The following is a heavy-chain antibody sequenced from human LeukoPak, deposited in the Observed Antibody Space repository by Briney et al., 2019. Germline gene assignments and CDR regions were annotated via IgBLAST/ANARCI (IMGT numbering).Heavy chain of an antibody. V-gene: IGHV3-30-3*01. CDR1: GFTFSSYA. J-gene: IGHJ6*02. CDR2: ISYDGSNK. Sequence: GRSLRLSCAASGFTFSSYAMHWVRQAPGKGLEWVAVISYDGSNKYYADSVKGRFTISRDNSKNTLYLQVNSLRAEDTAVYYCARLLGTEPDYYYYGMDVWGQGTTVTVSS. CDR3: ARLLGTEPDYYYYGMDV. D-gene: IGHD1-14*01.